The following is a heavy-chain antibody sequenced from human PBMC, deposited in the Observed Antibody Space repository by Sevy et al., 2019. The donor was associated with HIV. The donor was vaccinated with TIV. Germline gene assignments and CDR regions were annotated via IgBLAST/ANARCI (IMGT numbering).Heavy chain of an antibody. J-gene: IGHJ3*02. V-gene: IGHV3-48*03. CDR1: GFTFSSHE. CDR2: ITSSGSTM. D-gene: IGHD3-10*01. Sequence: GGSLRLSCAASGFTFSSHEMNWVRQAPGKGLEWVSYITSSGSTMYYADSVKGRFTISRDNAKNSLYLQMNSLRAEDTAFYSGARVFYVVNGEDALVIGGQGTMFTV. CDR3: ARVFYVVNGEDALVI.